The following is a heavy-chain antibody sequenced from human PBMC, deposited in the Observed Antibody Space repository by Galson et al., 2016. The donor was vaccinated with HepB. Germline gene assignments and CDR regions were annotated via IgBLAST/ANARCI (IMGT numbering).Heavy chain of an antibody. J-gene: IGHJ2*01. CDR3: ARHSAATVTTFLESFNL. Sequence: SETLSLTCGVSGGSIGGGAWWSWVRQPPGQGLEWIGEIYHTGSTNHNPSLRNRVTISVDKSKNQLSLKLRSVTAADTAVFYCARHSAATVTTFLESFNLWGRGTLVTVSS. CDR2: IYHTGST. D-gene: IGHD4-17*01. CDR1: GGSIGGGAW. V-gene: IGHV4-4*02.